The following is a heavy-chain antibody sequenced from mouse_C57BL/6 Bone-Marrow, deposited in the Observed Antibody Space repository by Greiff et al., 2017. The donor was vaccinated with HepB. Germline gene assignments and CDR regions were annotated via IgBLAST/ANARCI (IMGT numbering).Heavy chain of an antibody. CDR2: FNPSTGGT. CDR3: ARSSSSGFDY. Sequence: EVKLVESEPELVKPGASVKISCRASGYSFTGYYMTWVKQSPEKSLEWIGEFNPSTGGTTYNQKFKAKATLTVDKSSSTAYMQLKSLTSEDSAVYYCARSSSSGFDYWGQGTTLTVSS. CDR1: GYSFTGYY. D-gene: IGHD3-2*02. J-gene: IGHJ2*01. V-gene: IGHV1-42*01.